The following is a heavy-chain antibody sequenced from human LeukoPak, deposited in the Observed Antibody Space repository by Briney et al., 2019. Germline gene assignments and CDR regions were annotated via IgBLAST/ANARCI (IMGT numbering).Heavy chain of an antibody. CDR1: GFTFSSYA. V-gene: IGHV3-30-3*01. CDR2: MSYDGSNK. Sequence: GGSLRLSCAASGFTFSSYAMHWVRQAPGKGLEWVAVMSYDGSNKYYADSVKGRFTISRDNSKNTLYLQMNSLRAEDTAVYYCARLSIVGATTYYFDYWGQGTLVTVSS. J-gene: IGHJ4*02. CDR3: ARLSIVGATTYYFDY. D-gene: IGHD1-26*01.